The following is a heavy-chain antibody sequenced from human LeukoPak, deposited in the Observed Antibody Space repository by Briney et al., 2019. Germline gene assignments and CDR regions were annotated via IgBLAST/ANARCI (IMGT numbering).Heavy chain of an antibody. D-gene: IGHD5-12*01. CDR3: AALYSGYFRLNY. V-gene: IGHV4-34*01. J-gene: IGHJ4*02. Sequence: SETPSLAFAVYGASVSGYYWSWIRQPPGKGLEWIGEISHSGSTNYNPSLKSRVTISVDTSKNQFSLKLSSVTAAVTAVYYCAALYSGYFRLNYWGQGTLVTVSS. CDR2: ISHSGST. CDR1: GASVSGYY.